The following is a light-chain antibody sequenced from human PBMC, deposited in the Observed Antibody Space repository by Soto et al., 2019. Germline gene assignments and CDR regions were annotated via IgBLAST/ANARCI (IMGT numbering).Light chain of an antibody. V-gene: IGKV1-39*01. CDR3: QQTYSIPVT. CDR2: AGS. CDR1: QSISSY. Sequence: DIQMTQSPSSLSASVGDRVTTTCRASQSISSYLNWYQQKPGKAPKLLIYAGSSLQSGVPSRFSGRGSGADFTLTISSLQPEDFATYYCQQTYSIPVTFGQGTKLEIK. J-gene: IGKJ2*01.